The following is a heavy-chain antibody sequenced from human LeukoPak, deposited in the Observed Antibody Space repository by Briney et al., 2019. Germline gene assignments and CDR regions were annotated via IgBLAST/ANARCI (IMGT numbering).Heavy chain of an antibody. CDR3: ARWRDSSGYYQHFDH. CDR1: GVSISPYY. Sequence: SETLSPTCTVSGVSISPYYWSWIRQPAGKGLEWIGRIYSSGGTNYNPSLKSRVTVSIDTSKSQFSLKLTSVTAADTAVYYCARWRDSSGYYQHFDHWGQGTLVTVSS. D-gene: IGHD3-22*01. J-gene: IGHJ4*02. CDR2: IYSSGGT. V-gene: IGHV4-4*07.